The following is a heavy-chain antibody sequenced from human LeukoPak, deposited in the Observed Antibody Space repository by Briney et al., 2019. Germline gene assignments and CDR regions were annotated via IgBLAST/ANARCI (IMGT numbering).Heavy chain of an antibody. CDR1: GFTFSGYW. CDR3: ARDYSTSGWPIGL. V-gene: IGHV3-7*05. Sequence: PGGSLRLSCAASGFTFSGYWMSWVRQAPGQGLEWVVNINPDGSEKPYVDSMKGRFTISRDNAKNSLFLQMNSLRAEDTAVYYCARDYSTSGWPIGLWGQGTLVTVSS. J-gene: IGHJ4*02. D-gene: IGHD6-19*01. CDR2: INPDGSEK.